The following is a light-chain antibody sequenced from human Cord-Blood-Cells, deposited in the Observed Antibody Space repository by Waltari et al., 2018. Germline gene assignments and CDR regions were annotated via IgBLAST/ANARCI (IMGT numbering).Light chain of an antibody. CDR3: CSYAGSYTFHVV. CDR2: DVS. V-gene: IGLV2-11*01. CDR1: SSAVGGYNY. Sequence: QSALTQPRPVSGSPGQSVTISCTGTSSAVGGYNYVSWYQQHPGKAPKLMIYDVSKRPSGVPDRFSGSKSGNTASLTISGLQAEDEADYYCCSYAGSYTFHVVFGGGTKLTVL. J-gene: IGLJ2*01.